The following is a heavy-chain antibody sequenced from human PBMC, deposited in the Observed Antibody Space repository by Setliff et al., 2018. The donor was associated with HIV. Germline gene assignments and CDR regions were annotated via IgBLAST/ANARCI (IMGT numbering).Heavy chain of an antibody. CDR2: ISYDGSNK. J-gene: IGHJ4*02. Sequence: GGSLRLSCAASGFTFSSYAMHWVRQAPGKGLEWVAVISYDGSNKYYADSVKGRFTISRDNSKNTLYLQMNSLRAEDTAVYYCARDDRWVYNDYLDYWGQGTLVTVSS. CDR1: GFTFSSYA. V-gene: IGHV3-30*04. D-gene: IGHD3-10*01. CDR3: ARDDRWVYNDYLDY.